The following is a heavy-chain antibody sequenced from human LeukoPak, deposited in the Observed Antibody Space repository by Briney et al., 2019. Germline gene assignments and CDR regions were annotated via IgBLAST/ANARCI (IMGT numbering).Heavy chain of an antibody. D-gene: IGHD5-18*01. Sequence: LSETLSLTCTVSGDSISYYYWSWLRQPPGKGLEWIGKIYYSGNTNYNPSLKSRVTISVDTSKNQFSLKLSSVTAADTAVYYCARVRGYSYDSSDFDYWGQGTLVTVSS. CDR1: GDSISYYY. J-gene: IGHJ4*02. CDR3: ARVRGYSYDSSDFDY. CDR2: IYYSGNT. V-gene: IGHV4-59*01.